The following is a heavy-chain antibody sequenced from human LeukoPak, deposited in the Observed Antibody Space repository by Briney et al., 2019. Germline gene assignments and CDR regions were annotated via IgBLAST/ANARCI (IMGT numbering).Heavy chain of an antibody. CDR1: GFTFSSCG. J-gene: IGHJ6*03. V-gene: IGHV3-30*02. D-gene: IGHD3-22*01. CDR3: AKAGYYDSSGYYENYYYYYMDV. Sequence: GGSLRLSCAASGFTFSSCGMDWVRQAPGKGLEWVAFIRYDGSNKYYADSVKGRFTISRDNSKNTLYLQMNRLRAEDTAVYYCAKAGYYDSSGYYENYYYYYMDVWGKGTTVTVSS. CDR2: IRYDGSNK.